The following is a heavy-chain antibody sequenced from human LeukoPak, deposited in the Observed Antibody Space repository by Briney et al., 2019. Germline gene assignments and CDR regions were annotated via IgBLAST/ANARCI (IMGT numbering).Heavy chain of an antibody. CDR3: ARDRREIVVVTANYYYYGMDV. D-gene: IGHD3-22*01. CDR2: IIPILGIA. CDR1: GGTFSSYA. J-gene: IGHJ6*02. Sequence: ASVKVSCKASGGTFSSYAISWVRQAPGQGLEWMGRIIPILGIANYAQKFQGRVTITVDKSTSTAYMELSSLRSEDTAVYYCARDRREIVVVTANYYYYGMDVWGQGTTVTVSS. V-gene: IGHV1-69*04.